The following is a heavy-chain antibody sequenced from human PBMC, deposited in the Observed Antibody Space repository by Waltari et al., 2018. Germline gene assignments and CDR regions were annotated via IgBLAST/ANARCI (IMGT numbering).Heavy chain of an antibody. J-gene: IGHJ1*01. V-gene: IGHV4-34*01. CDR3: ARAPSGTIEYVQH. CDR2: IKPNGST. D-gene: IGHD1-26*01. Sequence: PPPGKWLELVGEIKPNGSTKYNPSLKSRITISVDRSKNQISLELSSVTAADTAVYYCARAPSGTIEYVQHWGQGTLVIVSS.